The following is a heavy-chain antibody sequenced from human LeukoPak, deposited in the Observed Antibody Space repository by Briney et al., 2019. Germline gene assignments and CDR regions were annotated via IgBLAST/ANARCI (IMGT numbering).Heavy chain of an antibody. Sequence: SETLSLTCTVYGGSIRSSSYYWGWIRQPPGKGLEWTGSIYYSGSTYYNASLKSRGTISVDTSKNQFSLKLNSVTAADTTVYFCARQVVAVAGTGYFDYWGQGTLVTVSS. V-gene: IGHV4-39*01. CDR1: GGSIRSSSYY. J-gene: IGHJ4*02. CDR3: ARQVVAVAGTGYFDY. CDR2: IYYSGST. D-gene: IGHD6-19*01.